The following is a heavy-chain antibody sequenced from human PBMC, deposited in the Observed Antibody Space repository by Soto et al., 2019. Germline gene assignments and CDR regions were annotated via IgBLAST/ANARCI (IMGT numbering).Heavy chain of an antibody. CDR3: ARTLTPASGGFDY. CDR2: ISSSGSTI. V-gene: IGHV3-48*03. Sequence: GVLRLSCAASGFTFSSYEMNWVRQAPGKGLEWVSYISSSGSTIYYADSVKGRFTISRDNAKNSLYLQMNSLRAEDTAVYYCARTLTPASGGFDYWGQGLLGTLSS. CDR1: GFTFSSYE. J-gene: IGHJ4*02. D-gene: IGHD4-17*01.